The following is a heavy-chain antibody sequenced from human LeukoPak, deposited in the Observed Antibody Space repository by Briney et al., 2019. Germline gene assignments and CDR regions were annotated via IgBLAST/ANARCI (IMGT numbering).Heavy chain of an antibody. V-gene: IGHV3-11*04. CDR1: GFTFSDYY. Sequence: GGSLRLSCAASGFTFSDYYMSWIRQAPGKGLEWVSYISSSGSTIYYADSVKGRFTISRDNAKNSLYLQMNSLRAEDTAVYYCASTLRYGGNSLFDYWGQGTLVTVSS. CDR2: ISSSGSTI. CDR3: ASTLRYGGNSLFDY. D-gene: IGHD4-23*01. J-gene: IGHJ4*02.